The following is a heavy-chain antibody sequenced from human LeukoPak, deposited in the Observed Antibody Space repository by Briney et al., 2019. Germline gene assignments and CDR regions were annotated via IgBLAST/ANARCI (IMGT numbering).Heavy chain of an antibody. J-gene: IGHJ5*02. Sequence: PSETLSLTCTVSGGSISSYYWSWIRQPPGKGLEWIGYIYYSGSTNYNPSLKSRVTISVDTSKNQFSLKLSSVTAADTAVYYCARAGTIALGTQPYDPWGQGTLVTVSS. V-gene: IGHV4-59*01. CDR3: ARAGTIALGTQPYDP. CDR1: GGSISSYY. CDR2: IYYSGST. D-gene: IGHD3-3*01.